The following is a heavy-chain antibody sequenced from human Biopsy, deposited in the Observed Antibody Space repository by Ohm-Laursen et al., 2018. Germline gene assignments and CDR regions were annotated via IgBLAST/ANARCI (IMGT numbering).Heavy chain of an antibody. Sequence: SVKVSCKAPGGTFINYGVTWVRQAPGQGLEWVGRIISMVGTPKYAQKFQGRATITVDKSTSTAYLDLSSLKSEDTAVYYCARDKTVLNYYFASDVWGQGTTVTVSS. J-gene: IGHJ6*01. CDR1: GGTFINYG. V-gene: IGHV1-69*04. D-gene: IGHD2/OR15-2a*01. CDR3: ARDKTVLNYYFASDV. CDR2: IISMVGTP.